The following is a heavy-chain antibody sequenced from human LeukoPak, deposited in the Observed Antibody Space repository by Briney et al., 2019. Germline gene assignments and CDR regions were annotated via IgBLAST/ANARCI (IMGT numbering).Heavy chain of an antibody. CDR2: IIPIFGAA. D-gene: IGHD3-22*01. CDR3: ARGFYYDSSGYNYGGFDI. V-gene: IGHV1-69*05. CDR1: GGTFSSYA. J-gene: IGHJ3*02. Sequence: SVKVSCKASGGTFSSYAISWVRQAPGQGLEWMGRIIPIFGAANYAQRFQGRVSITTDESTSTAYMELSSLRSEDAAVYYCARGFYYDSSGYNYGGFDIWGQGTMVTVSS.